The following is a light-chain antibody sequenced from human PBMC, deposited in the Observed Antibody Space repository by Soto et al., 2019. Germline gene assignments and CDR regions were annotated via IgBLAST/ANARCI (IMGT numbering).Light chain of an antibody. CDR1: QSISVW. CDR3: QQYNSYSPT. V-gene: IGKV1-5*03. Sequence: DIQMTQSPSTLSASVGDRVTITCRASQSISVWLAWYQQKAGKAPNLLIYKASRLESEVTSRFSGSGSETEFTLTISGLQPGDSATYYCQQYNSYSPTFGQGTKVGIK. CDR2: KAS. J-gene: IGKJ1*01.